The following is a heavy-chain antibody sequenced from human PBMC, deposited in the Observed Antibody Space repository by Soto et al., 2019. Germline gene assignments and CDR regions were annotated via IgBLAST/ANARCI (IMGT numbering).Heavy chain of an antibody. CDR2: SIPIFGTA. V-gene: IGHV1-69*13. J-gene: IGHJ6*02. CDR1: GGTFNNYP. CDR3: ARGRGYSGDDHYYYFGMDV. Sequence: SVKVSCKASGGTFNNYPITWVRQAPGQGLEWMGGSIPIFGTANYAQKFQGRVTISVDESTSTAYMELSSLRSEDTAVYYCARGRGYSGDDHYYYFGMDVWGQGTTVTVSS. D-gene: IGHD5-12*01.